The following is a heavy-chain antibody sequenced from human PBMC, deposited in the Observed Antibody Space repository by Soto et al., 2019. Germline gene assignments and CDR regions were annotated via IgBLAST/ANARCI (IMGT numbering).Heavy chain of an antibody. CDR1: GFTFSSYG. J-gene: IGHJ4*02. CDR2: IWYDGSNK. V-gene: IGHV3-33*01. CDR3: ARDEAVVVVAAIHYNFDY. D-gene: IGHD2-15*01. Sequence: GGSLRLSCAASGFTFSSYGMHWVRQAPGKGLEWVAVIWYDGSNKYYADSVKGRFTISRDNSKNTLYLQMNSLRAEDTAVYYCARDEAVVVVAAIHYNFDYWGQGTLVTVSS.